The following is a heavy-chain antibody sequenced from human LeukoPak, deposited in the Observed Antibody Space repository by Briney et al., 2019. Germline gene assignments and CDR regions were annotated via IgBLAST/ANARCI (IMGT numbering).Heavy chain of an antibody. CDR3: AKPYGEYRTGGIDY. J-gene: IGHJ4*02. D-gene: IGHD4-17*01. Sequence: SGGSLRLPCAASGFTFSNYAMHWVRQAPGKGLEWVAVISYDGSNKYYADSVKGRFTISRDNSKNTLYLQMNSLRAEDTAVYYCAKPYGEYRTGGIDYWGQGTLVTVSS. CDR2: ISYDGSNK. CDR1: GFTFSNYA. V-gene: IGHV3-30*18.